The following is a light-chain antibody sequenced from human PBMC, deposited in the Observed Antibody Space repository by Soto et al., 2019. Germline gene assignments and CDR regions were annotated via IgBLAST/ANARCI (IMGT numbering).Light chain of an antibody. V-gene: IGKV3-20*01. CDR3: QHYGHPRWT. CDR1: QSVARD. CDR2: RAF. J-gene: IGKJ1*01. Sequence: EIVLTQSPGTLSLSPGETATLSCRASQSVARDLSWYQQKPGQAPRLLISRAFIGATGIPDRFSGSGSGTDFTLTINRLEPEDSAVYYCQHYGHPRWTFGPGTRVEIK.